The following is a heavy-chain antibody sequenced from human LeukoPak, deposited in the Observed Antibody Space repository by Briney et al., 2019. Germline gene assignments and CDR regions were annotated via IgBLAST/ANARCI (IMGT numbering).Heavy chain of an antibody. CDR1: GGSISSYY. J-gene: IGHJ6*02. D-gene: IGHD2/OR15-2a*01. CDR2: IYYSGST. Sequence: SETLSLTCTVSGGSISSYYWSWIRQPPGKGLEWIGYIYYSGSTNYNPSLKSRVTISVDTSKNQFSLKLSSVTAADTAVYYCARLEISYGMDVWGQGTTVTVSS. CDR3: ARLEISYGMDV. V-gene: IGHV4-59*08.